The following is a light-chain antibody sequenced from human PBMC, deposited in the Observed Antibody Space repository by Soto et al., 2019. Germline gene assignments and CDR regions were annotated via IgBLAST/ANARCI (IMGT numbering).Light chain of an antibody. Sequence: DIQMTQSPSTLSASIGDRVTITCRASQNINNWIAWYQQKPGKAPKFLIYDASTLGSGVPSMFSGSGFGTEFRLTIRILQPDDFGSYDCQHMRTLGQRNKVEMK. J-gene: IGKJ1*01. V-gene: IGKV1-5*01. CDR1: QNINNW. CDR3: QHMRT. CDR2: DAS.